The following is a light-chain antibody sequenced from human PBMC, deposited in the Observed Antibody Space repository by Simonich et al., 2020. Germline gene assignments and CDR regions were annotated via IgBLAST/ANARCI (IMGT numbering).Light chain of an antibody. CDR2: KDR. CDR1: VQAKKY. J-gene: IGLJ3*02. V-gene: IGLV3-27*01. Sequence: DRDTPTGIVQAKKYARSSQTNPCQAPVRGISKDRERPPGVPERLTGSSSGTTVTLTITGAQVDDAADYYCYSAADNNLRVFGGGTKLTVL. CDR3: YSAADNNLRV.